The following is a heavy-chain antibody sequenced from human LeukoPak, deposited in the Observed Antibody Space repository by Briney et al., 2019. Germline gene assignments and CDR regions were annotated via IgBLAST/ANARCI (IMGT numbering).Heavy chain of an antibody. J-gene: IGHJ4*02. Sequence: GGSLRLSCAASGFSFSRYSMNWVRQTPGKGLELLSYIDDDSRPIYYADSVRGRFTVSRDNAKNSLFLQMNGLRAEDTALYYCARGGTGDGNYFDYWGQGTLVTVSS. CDR3: ARGGTGDGNYFDY. CDR2: IDDDSRPI. CDR1: GFSFSRYS. V-gene: IGHV3-48*04. D-gene: IGHD7-27*01.